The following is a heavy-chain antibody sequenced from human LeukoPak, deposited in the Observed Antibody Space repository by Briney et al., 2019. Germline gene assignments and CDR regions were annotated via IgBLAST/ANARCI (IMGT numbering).Heavy chain of an antibody. Sequence: GASVKVSCKASGGTFSSYSISWVRQDPGQGLEWMGGIIPIFGTANYAQKFQGRVTITADESTSTAYMELSSLRSEDTAVYYCARRRGYSYGSLDYWGQGTLVTVSS. D-gene: IGHD5-18*01. CDR2: IIPIFGTA. CDR3: ARRRGYSYGSLDY. CDR1: GGTFSSYS. V-gene: IGHV1-69*01. J-gene: IGHJ4*02.